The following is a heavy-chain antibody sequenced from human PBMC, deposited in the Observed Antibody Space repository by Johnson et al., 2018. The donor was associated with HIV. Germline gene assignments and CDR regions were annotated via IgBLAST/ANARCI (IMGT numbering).Heavy chain of an antibody. V-gene: IGHV3-66*01. CDR3: AKDNIPGIAAAGLGNAFDI. CDR2: IYTGGST. Sequence: VQLVESGGGLVHPGGSLRLSCAASGFTVSTNYMSWVRQAPGKGLECVSLIYTGGSTFYADSVKGRFTISRDNSKNTLYLQMNSLRAEDTAVYYCAKDNIPGIAAAGLGNAFDIWGQGTMVTVSS. D-gene: IGHD6-13*01. J-gene: IGHJ3*02. CDR1: GFTVSTNY.